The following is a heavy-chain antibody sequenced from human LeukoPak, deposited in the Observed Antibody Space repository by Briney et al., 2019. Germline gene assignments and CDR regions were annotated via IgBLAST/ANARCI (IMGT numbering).Heavy chain of an antibody. D-gene: IGHD3-3*01. CDR2: INHSGST. CDR3: ARGSLDFWSGYNAY. V-gene: IGHV4-34*01. CDR1: GGSFSGYY. J-gene: IGHJ4*02. Sequence: PSETLSLTCAVYGGSFSGYYWSWIRQPPGKGLEWIGEINHSGSTNYSPSLKSRVTISADTSKNQFSLKLSSVTAADTAVYYCARGSLDFWSGYNAYWGQGNLVTVPS.